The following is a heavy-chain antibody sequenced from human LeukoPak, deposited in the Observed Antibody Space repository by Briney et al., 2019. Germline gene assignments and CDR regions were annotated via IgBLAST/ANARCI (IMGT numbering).Heavy chain of an antibody. V-gene: IGHV1-18*01. Sequence: ASVKVSCKASGYTFTNYGVSSVRQAPGQGLERVGWINVDNGNTYYAQNFQGRVTMTTDTSTSTVYMELRSLRSDDTAVYFCARGAGYDYVWKSYRYYDFWGQGTLVTVSS. D-gene: IGHD3-16*02. CDR2: INVDNGNT. CDR3: ARGAGYDYVWKSYRYYDF. J-gene: IGHJ4*02. CDR1: GYTFTNYG.